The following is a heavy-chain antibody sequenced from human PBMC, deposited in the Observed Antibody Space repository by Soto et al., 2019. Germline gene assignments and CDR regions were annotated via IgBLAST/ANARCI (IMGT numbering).Heavy chain of an antibody. CDR2: IDPSDSYT. D-gene: IGHD3-22*01. J-gene: IGHJ3*02. CDR3: ARHPLYYYDSSGQYPFFDI. Sequence: GESLKISCKGSGYSFTSYWISWVRQMPGKGLEWMGRIDPSDSYTNYSPSFQGQVTISADKSISTAYLQWSSLKASDTAMYYCARHPLYYYDSSGQYPFFDIWGQGTMVTVSS. CDR1: GYSFTSYW. V-gene: IGHV5-10-1*04.